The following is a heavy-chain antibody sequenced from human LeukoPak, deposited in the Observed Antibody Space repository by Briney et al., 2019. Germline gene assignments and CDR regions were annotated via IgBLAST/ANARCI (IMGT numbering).Heavy chain of an antibody. V-gene: IGHV3-11*01. CDR1: GFTFSDYY. Sequence: GGSLRLSCAASGFTFSDYYMSWIRQAPGKGLEWVSYISSSGSTIYYADSVKGRFTISRDNAKNSLYLQMNSLRAEDTAVYYCARRRVFWSGSWDFDYWGQGTLVTVPS. CDR2: ISSSGSTI. J-gene: IGHJ4*02. CDR3: ARRRVFWSGSWDFDY. D-gene: IGHD3-3*01.